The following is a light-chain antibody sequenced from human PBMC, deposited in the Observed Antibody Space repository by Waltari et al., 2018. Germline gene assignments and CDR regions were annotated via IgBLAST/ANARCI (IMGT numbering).Light chain of an antibody. Sequence: EIVMTQSPATLSVSPGERATLSCMASQRINRNLAWYQQKPGQAPRPLIYRSSTSATGIPARFAGTGSGTEFTLTISSLQSEDFAVYYCQQYNNWPRTFGQGTKVEIK. CDR3: QQYNNWPRT. V-gene: IGKV3-15*01. CDR1: QRINRN. J-gene: IGKJ1*01. CDR2: RSS.